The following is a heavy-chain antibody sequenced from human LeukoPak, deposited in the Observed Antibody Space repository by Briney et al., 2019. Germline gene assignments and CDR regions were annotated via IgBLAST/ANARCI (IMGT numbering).Heavy chain of an antibody. D-gene: IGHD5-18*01. Sequence: SETLSLTCTVSGGSISSYYWSWIRQPPGKGLEWIGYIYYSGSTNYNPSLKSQVTISVDTSKNQFSLKLSSVTAADTAVYYCARSLRGYSYGPPFDYWGQGTLVTVSS. J-gene: IGHJ4*02. CDR1: GGSISSYY. CDR3: ARSLRGYSYGPPFDY. CDR2: IYYSGST. V-gene: IGHV4-59*01.